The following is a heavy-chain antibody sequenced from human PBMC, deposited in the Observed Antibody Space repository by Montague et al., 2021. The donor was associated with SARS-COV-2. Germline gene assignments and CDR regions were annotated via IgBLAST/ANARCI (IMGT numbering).Heavy chain of an antibody. Sequence: SLRLSCVASGFTFSRYAMYWVRQAPGKELEWVALISYADSTEYYADSVMGRFTVSRDTAKNTLYLHMTSLRGEDTAVYYCARDCGMVAAFIPLDFWGQGTLVTVSS. D-gene: IGHD2-15*01. J-gene: IGHJ4*02. CDR3: ARDCGMVAAFIPLDF. V-gene: IGHV3-30-3*01. CDR1: GFTFSRYA. CDR2: ISYADSTE.